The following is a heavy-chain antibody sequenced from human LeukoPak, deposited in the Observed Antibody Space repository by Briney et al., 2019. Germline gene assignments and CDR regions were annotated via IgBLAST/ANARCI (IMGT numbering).Heavy chain of an antibody. Sequence: GGSLRLSCAASGFTFSSYAMHWVRQAPGKGLEYVSAISSNGGSTYYANSVKGRFTISRDNSKNTLCLQMGSLRAEDMAVYYCARVRYSSSWSDYWGQGTLVTVSS. D-gene: IGHD6-13*01. CDR3: ARVRYSSSWSDY. J-gene: IGHJ4*02. CDR1: GFTFSSYA. CDR2: ISSNGGST. V-gene: IGHV3-64*01.